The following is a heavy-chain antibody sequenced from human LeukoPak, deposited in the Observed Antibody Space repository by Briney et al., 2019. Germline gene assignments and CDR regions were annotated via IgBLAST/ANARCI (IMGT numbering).Heavy chain of an antibody. V-gene: IGHV3-7*01. CDR2: IKQDGSEK. J-gene: IGHJ4*02. D-gene: IGHD3-22*01. CDR1: GFTFSSYW. Sequence: GGSLRLSCAASGFTFSSYWMSWVRQAPGKGREWVANIKQDGSEKYYVDSVKGRFTVSRDNAKNSLYLQMNSLRAEDTAVYYCARGRYYLDSSGYSSFYYWGQGTLVTVSS. CDR3: ARGRYYLDSSGYSSFYY.